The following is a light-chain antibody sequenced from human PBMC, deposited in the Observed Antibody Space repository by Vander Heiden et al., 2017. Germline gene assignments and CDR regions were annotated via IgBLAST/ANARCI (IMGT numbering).Light chain of an antibody. Sequence: DIQMTQSPSSLSASVGDRVTITCQASQDISNYLNWYQQKPGKAPKLLIYDASKLEKGVPSRFSGSGSGTDFTFTISSLQPEDIATYYWQQDDNLVAFGPGTKVXIK. CDR2: DAS. V-gene: IGKV1-33*01. J-gene: IGKJ3*01. CDR3: QQDDNLVA. CDR1: QDISNY.